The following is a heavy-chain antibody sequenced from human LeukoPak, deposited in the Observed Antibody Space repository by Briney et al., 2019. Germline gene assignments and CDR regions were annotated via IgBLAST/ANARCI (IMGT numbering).Heavy chain of an antibody. Sequence: ASVKVSCKASGYTFTGYYMHWVRQAPGQGLEWMGWINPNSGGTNYAQKFQGRVTMTRDTSISTAYMELSRLRSDDTAVYYCARAKIAAAGPNWFDPWGQGTLVTVSS. J-gene: IGHJ5*02. CDR2: INPNSGGT. V-gene: IGHV1-2*02. CDR3: ARAKIAAAGPNWFDP. D-gene: IGHD6-13*01. CDR1: GYTFTGYY.